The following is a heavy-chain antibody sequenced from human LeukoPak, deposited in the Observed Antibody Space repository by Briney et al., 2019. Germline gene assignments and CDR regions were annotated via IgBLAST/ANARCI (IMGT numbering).Heavy chain of an antibody. D-gene: IGHD2-15*01. V-gene: IGHV3-23*01. CDR1: GFTFSSYA. Sequence: PGGSLRLSCAASGFTFSSYAMSWVRQAPGKGLEWVSDISHSGGSTYYADSVKGRFTISRDNSKNTLYLQMNSLRAEDTAVYFCAKGPSRYCSGGSCYSDYWGPGTLVTVFS. CDR2: ISHSGGST. CDR3: AKGPSRYCSGGSCYSDY. J-gene: IGHJ4*02.